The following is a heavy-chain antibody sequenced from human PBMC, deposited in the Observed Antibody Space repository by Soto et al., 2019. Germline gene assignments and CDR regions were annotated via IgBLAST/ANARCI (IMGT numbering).Heavy chain of an antibody. J-gene: IGHJ3*02. CDR1: GFTFSRYW. CDR3: ARPMTALMNDAFDI. D-gene: IGHD2-21*02. CDR2: INGDGSSA. Sequence: GGSLRLSCAVSGFTFSRYWMHWVRQAPGKGLVWVSRINGDGSSATYADSMKGRLTVSRDNAKSTLFLQMNSLRAEDTAVYYCARPMTALMNDAFDIWGQGTMVTVSS. V-gene: IGHV3-74*01.